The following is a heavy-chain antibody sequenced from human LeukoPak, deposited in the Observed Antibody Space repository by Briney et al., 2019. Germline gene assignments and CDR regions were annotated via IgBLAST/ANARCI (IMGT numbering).Heavy chain of an antibody. Sequence: PGGSLRLSCAASGFTVSSNYMSWVRQAPGKGLEWVSVIYSGGSTYYADSVKGRFTISRDNSKNTLYLQMNSLRAGDTAVYYCARDLERGYSYGPPDYWGQGTLVTVSS. CDR2: IYSGGST. V-gene: IGHV3-53*01. CDR1: GFTVSSNY. D-gene: IGHD5-18*01. CDR3: ARDLERGYSYGPPDY. J-gene: IGHJ4*02.